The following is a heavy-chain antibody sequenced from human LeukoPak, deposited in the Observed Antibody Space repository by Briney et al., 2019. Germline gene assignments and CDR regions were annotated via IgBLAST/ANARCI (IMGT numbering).Heavy chain of an antibody. Sequence: GGSLRLSCAASGFTLSDYGMHWVRQAPGKGLEWVAVMSYDGRDKYYTDSVKGRFTISRDNSKNTLYLQMNSLRAEDTAVYYCAKFAREFDYWGQGTLVTVSS. CDR3: AKFAREFDY. J-gene: IGHJ4*02. V-gene: IGHV3-30*18. CDR1: GFTLSDYG. D-gene: IGHD1-26*01. CDR2: MSYDGRDK.